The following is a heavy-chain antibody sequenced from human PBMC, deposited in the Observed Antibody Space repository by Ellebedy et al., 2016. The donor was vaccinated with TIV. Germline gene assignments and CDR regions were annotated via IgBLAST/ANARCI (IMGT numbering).Heavy chain of an antibody. J-gene: IGHJ4*02. CDR2: ISYDGSNK. D-gene: IGHD6-13*01. CDR3: ARGRYSSSWYDGDY. Sequence: GESLKISCAASGFPFSRYEMNWVRQAPGKGLEWAAVISYDGSNKYYADSVKGRFTISRDNSKNTLYLQMNSLRAEDTAVYYCARGRYSSSWYDGDYWGQGTLVTVSS. V-gene: IGHV3-30*01. CDR1: GFPFSRYE.